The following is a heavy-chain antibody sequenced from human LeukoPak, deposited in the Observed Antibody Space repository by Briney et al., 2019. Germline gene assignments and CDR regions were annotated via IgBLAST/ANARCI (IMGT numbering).Heavy chain of an antibody. CDR3: AKGSGYSSSWVDY. CDR2: ISYDGSNK. Sequence: GGSLRLSCAASGFTFSSYGMHWVRQAPGKGLEWVAVISYDGSNKYYADSVKGRFTISRDNSKNTLYQQMNSLRAEDTAVYYCAKGSGYSSSWVDYWGQGTLVTVSS. D-gene: IGHD6-13*01. CDR1: GFTFSSYG. J-gene: IGHJ4*02. V-gene: IGHV3-30*18.